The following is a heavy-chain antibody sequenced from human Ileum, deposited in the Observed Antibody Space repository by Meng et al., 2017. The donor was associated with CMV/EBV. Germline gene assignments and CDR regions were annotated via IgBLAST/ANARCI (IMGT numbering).Heavy chain of an antibody. CDR3: ARGVHSGAYLIDF. D-gene: IGHD1-26*01. J-gene: IGHJ4*02. V-gene: IGHV1-3*01. Sequence: KASGYTFTSHAMHWVRQAPGQRLEWMGWMNAGNGNTEYSQKFQGRVTITRDTSASTAFMEVSTLRSEDTAVYYCARGVHSGAYLIDFWGQGTLLTVSS. CDR2: MNAGNGNT. CDR1: GYTFTSHA.